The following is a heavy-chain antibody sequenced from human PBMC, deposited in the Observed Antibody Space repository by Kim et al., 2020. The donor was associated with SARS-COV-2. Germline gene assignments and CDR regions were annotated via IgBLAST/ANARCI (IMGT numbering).Heavy chain of an antibody. CDR3: ARDRQNDYTGDQPDS. V-gene: IGHV4-30-2*01. Sequence: PSLKSRVTMSVDRYKNQFSLKLTSVTAADTAVYYCARDRQNDYTGDQPDSWGQGTLVTVSS. D-gene: IGHD2-2*02. J-gene: IGHJ4*02.